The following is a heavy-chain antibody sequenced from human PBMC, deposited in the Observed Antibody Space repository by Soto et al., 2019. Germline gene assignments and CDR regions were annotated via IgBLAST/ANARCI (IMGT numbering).Heavy chain of an antibody. Sequence: EVQLLESGGGLVQPGGSLRLSCAASGFTFSSYAMSWVRQAPGKGLEWVSAISGSGGSTYYAHSVKGRFTISRDNSKNTLYLKMNSLRAQDPAVYFCANATAGTPDVEIVDTERLDYGGQGALVIVSS. J-gene: IGHJ4*02. CDR3: ANATAGTPDVEIVDTERLDY. V-gene: IGHV3-23*01. CDR1: GFTFSSYA. CDR2: ISGSGGST. D-gene: IGHD5-12*01.